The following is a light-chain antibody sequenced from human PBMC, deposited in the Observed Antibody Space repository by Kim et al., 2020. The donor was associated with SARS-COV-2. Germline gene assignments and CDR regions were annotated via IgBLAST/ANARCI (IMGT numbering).Light chain of an antibody. V-gene: IGLV3-1*01. Sequence: SVSPGQTASFTCSGDKLGDKYACWYQQKPGQSPVLVIYQDSKRPSGIPERFSGSNSGNTATLTISGTQAMDEADYYCQAWDSSTGVFGGGTQLTVL. CDR3: QAWDSSTGV. J-gene: IGLJ3*02. CDR1: KLGDKY. CDR2: QDS.